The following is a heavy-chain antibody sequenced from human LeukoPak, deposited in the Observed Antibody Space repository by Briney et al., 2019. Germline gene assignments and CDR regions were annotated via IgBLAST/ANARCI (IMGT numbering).Heavy chain of an antibody. V-gene: IGHV3-23*01. CDR2: ISGSGGST. J-gene: IGHJ4*02. CDR1: GFTFSTYA. Sequence: PGGSLRLSCAASGFTFSTYAMSWVRQAPGKGLEWVSGISGSGGSTYYADSVKGRFTISRDNSKNTLYLQMNSLRAEDTAMYYCTTRSPARYCSDGACYSSADYWGQGTLVTVSS. D-gene: IGHD2-15*01. CDR3: TTRSPARYCSDGACYSSADY.